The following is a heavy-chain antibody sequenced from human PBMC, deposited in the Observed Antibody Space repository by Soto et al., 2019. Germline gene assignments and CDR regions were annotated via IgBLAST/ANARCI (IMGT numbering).Heavy chain of an antibody. D-gene: IGHD6-19*01. CDR3: TPPALKYNSDWYPLSD. V-gene: IGHV3-15*07. CDR1: GFTFSNVW. Sequence: GSLRLSCAGSGFTFSNVWMNWVRQAPGKGLEWVGRIKSETDGGTIDYAAPVKGRFTISRDDSNNTLYLQMNSLKTEDTATYYCTPPALKYNSDWYPLSDWGQGTRVTVSS. CDR2: IKSETDGGTI. J-gene: IGHJ4*02.